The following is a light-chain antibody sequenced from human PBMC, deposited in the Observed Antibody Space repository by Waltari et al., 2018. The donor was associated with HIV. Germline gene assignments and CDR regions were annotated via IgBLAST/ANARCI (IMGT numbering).Light chain of an antibody. V-gene: IGLV2-14*01. CDR2: EVS. CDR3: SSYTSSSTLV. Sequence: QSALTQPASVSGSPGQSITISCTGTSSDVGGYNYVSWYQQHPGKAPKLMIYEVSILPSGVSNRCSGSKSDTTASLTISGLQAEDEADYYCSSYTSSSTLVFGGGTKLTVL. CDR1: SSDVGGYNY. J-gene: IGLJ2*01.